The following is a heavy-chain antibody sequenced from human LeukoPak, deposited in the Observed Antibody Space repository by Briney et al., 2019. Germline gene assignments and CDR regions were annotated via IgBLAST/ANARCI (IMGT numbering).Heavy chain of an antibody. V-gene: IGHV3-21*01. Sequence: GGSLRLSCAASGFTFSSYSMNWVRRAPGKGLEWVSSISSSSSYIYYADSVKGRFTISRDNAKNTLYLQMNSLRAEDTAVYYCARDHGGGSYTASLHYWGQETLVSVP. CDR1: GFTFSSYS. CDR2: ISSSSSYI. J-gene: IGHJ4*02. D-gene: IGHD1-26*01. CDR3: ARDHGGGSYTASLHY.